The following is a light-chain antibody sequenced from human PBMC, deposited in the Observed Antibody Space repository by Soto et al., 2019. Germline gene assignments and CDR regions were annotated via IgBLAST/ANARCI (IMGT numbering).Light chain of an antibody. J-gene: IGKJ1*01. CDR2: DDT. CDR3: QQYHSYST. Sequence: DIQMTQTPSTLSASVGVRVTITCRASETINNWLAWYQQKPGKAPKILIYDDTSLESGVPSRFSGSRSGTDFTLTISSLQPDDFATYYCQQYHSYSTFGQGTNVEV. V-gene: IGKV1-5*01. CDR1: ETINNW.